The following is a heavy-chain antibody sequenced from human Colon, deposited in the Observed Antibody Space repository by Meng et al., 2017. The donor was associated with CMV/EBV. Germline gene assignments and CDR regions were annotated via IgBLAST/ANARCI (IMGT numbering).Heavy chain of an antibody. V-gene: IGHV4-61*01. D-gene: IGHD6-13*01. CDR3: ARTGTAADEYGMDV. CDR2: IYYSGST. Sequence: SETLSLTCTVSGGSVSSGSYYWSWIRQPPGKGLEWIGYIYYSGSTNYNPSLKSRVTISVDTSKNQFSLKLSSVTAADTAMYYCARTGTAADEYGMDVWGQGTAVTVSS. CDR1: GGSVSSGSYY. J-gene: IGHJ6*02.